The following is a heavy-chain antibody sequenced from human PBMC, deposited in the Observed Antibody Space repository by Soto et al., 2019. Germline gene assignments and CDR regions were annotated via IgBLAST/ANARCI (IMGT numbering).Heavy chain of an antibody. J-gene: IGHJ4*02. D-gene: IGHD3-22*01. V-gene: IGHV3-15*01. CDR2: IKSKTDGGTT. CDR3: TTDLYYYDSSGYLC. CDR1: GFTLSNAW. Sequence: PGGSLRLSCAASGFTLSNAWMSWVRQAPGKGLEWVGRIKSKTDGGTTDYAEPVKGRFTISKDDSKNTLYLQMNSLKTEDTAVYYCTTDLYYYDSSGYLCWGQGTQVTVSS.